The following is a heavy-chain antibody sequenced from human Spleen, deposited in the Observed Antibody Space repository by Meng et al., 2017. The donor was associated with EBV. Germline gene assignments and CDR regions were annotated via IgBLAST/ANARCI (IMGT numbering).Heavy chain of an antibody. Sequence: VPLPDSSLDLVKPSETLSLTSTVAGSSVSSGSYHWNWIRQPPGKGLEWIGDIYYSGSTNYNPSLKSRVTISVDTSKNQFSLKLRSVTAADTAVYYCARDQSGLSGFGPWGQGTLVTVPS. CDR2: IYYSGST. V-gene: IGHV4-61*01. CDR3: ARDQSGLSGFGP. CDR1: GSSVSSGSYH. D-gene: IGHD5-12*01. J-gene: IGHJ5*02.